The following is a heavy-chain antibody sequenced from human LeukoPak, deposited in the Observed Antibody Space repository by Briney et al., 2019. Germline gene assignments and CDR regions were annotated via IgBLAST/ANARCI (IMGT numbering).Heavy chain of an antibody. CDR1: GGSFSGYY. Sequence: AETLSLTCAVYGGSFSGYYWSWIRQPPGKGLEWIGEINHSGSTNYNPSLKSRVTISVDTSKNQFSLKLSSVTAADTAAYYCARGHRLLLGLVVLGCRAYDPWGQGTLVTVSS. CDR3: ARGHRLLLGLVVLGCRAYDP. V-gene: IGHV4-34*01. CDR2: INHSGST. J-gene: IGHJ5*02. D-gene: IGHD3-22*01.